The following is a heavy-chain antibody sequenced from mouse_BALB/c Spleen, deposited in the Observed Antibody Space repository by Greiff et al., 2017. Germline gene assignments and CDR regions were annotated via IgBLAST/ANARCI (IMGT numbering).Heavy chain of an antibody. D-gene: IGHD2-1*01. J-gene: IGHJ4*01. V-gene: IGHV2-5-1*01. CDR1: GFSLTSYG. CDR2: IWRGGST. CDR3: AKNSYGNYEAMDY. Sequence: QVQLKESGPSLVQPSQSLSITCTVSGFSLTSYGVHWVRQSPGKGLEWLGVIWRGGSTDYNAAFMSRLSITKDNSKSQVFFKMNSLQADDTAIYYCAKNSYGNYEAMDYWGQGTSVTVSS.